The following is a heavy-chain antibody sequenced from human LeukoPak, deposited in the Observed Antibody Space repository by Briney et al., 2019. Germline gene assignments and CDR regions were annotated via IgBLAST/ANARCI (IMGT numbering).Heavy chain of an antibody. D-gene: IGHD3-22*01. CDR2: IYYSGST. CDR1: GGSISSGDYY. V-gene: IGHV4-61*08. Sequence: TSETLSLTCTVSGGSISSGDYYWSWIRQPPGKGLEWIGYIYYSGSTNYNPSLKSRVTISVDTSKNQFSLKLSSVTAADTAVYYCARLTYYYDSSGYYPLDYWGQGTLVTVSS. J-gene: IGHJ4*02. CDR3: ARLTYYYDSSGYYPLDY.